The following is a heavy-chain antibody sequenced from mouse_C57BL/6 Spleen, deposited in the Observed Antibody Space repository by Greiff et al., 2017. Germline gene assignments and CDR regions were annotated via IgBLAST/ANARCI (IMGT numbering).Heavy chain of an antibody. J-gene: IGHJ2*01. Sequence: VQLQQPGAELVKPGASVKLSCKASGYTFTSYWMPWVQQRPGQGLEWIGLIHPSGGSTNYNEKFKSKATLTVDKSSSTAYMQLSSLTSEDSAVYDLARLGDYGAYFDYWGQGTTLTVSS. CDR3: ARLGDYGAYFDY. CDR1: GYTFTSYW. CDR2: IHPSGGST. V-gene: IGHV1-64*01. D-gene: IGHD1-1*02.